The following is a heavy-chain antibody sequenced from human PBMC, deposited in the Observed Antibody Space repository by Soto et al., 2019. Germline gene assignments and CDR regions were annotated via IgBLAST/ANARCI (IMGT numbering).Heavy chain of an antibody. CDR2: IIPFLGIT. J-gene: IGHJ5*02. Sequence: QVQLVQSGAEVKKPGSSVKVSCKASGGTFSSYTIVWVRQAPGQGLEWMGRIIPFLGITNYPQKFQARVTITADTSTGTAYMELSSLRSDDTAIYYCARVSCSSADCSLGADQWAQGILVTVSS. CDR1: GGTFSSYT. V-gene: IGHV1-69*02. CDR3: ARVSCSSADCSLGADQ. D-gene: IGHD2-2*01.